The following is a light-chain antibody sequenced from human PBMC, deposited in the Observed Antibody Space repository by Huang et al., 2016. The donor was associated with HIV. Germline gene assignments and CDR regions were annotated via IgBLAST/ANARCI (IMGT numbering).Light chain of an antibody. CDR3: QQYYSTPL. CDR2: WAS. J-gene: IGKJ5*01. V-gene: IGKV4-1*01. Sequence: DIVMTQSPDSLAVSLGARATINCKSSQSVLYSSNNKNYLAWYQQKPGQPPKLLLYWASTRESGVPDRFSGSGSGTDFTLTISSLQAEDVAVYYCQQYYSTPLFGQGTRLEIK. CDR1: QSVLYSSNNKNY.